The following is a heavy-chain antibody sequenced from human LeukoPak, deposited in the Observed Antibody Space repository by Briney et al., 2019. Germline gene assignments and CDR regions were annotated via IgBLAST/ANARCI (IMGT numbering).Heavy chain of an antibody. J-gene: IGHJ4*02. V-gene: IGHV3-23*01. CDR1: KFNFNSYG. D-gene: IGHD6-19*01. CDR3: AKVGGYPIAVAGTLQGFDY. CDR2: ISGSGGST. Sequence: GGSLRLSCTTSKFNFNSYGMTWVRQAPGRGLEWVSSISGSGGSTQYAASVQGGFTISRDNSKNTLYLQMNSLRAEDTAVYYCAKVGGYPIAVAGTLQGFDYWGQGTLVTVSS.